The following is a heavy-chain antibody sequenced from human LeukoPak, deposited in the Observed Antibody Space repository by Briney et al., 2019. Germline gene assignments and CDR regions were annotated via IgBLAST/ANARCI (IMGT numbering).Heavy chain of an antibody. CDR1: GYTFTGYY. CDR3: AREDSCSGGSCYSESEIIPSDY. J-gene: IGHJ4*02. V-gene: IGHV1-2*02. Sequence: ASVKVSCKASGYTFTGYYMHWVRQAPGQGLEWMGWINPNSGGTNYAQEFQGRVTMTRDTSISTAYMELSRLRSDDTAVYYCAREDSCSGGSCYSESEIIPSDYWGQGNLVTVSS. D-gene: IGHD2-15*01. CDR2: INPNSGGT.